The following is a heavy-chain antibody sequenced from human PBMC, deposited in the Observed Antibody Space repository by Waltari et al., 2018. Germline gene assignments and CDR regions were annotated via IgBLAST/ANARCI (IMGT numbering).Heavy chain of an antibody. CDR1: GFTFHIYT. D-gene: IGHD3-10*01. CDR3: AKDMGFGDDALDV. J-gene: IGHJ3*01. CDR2: INWDGGST. V-gene: IGHV3-43*01. Sequence: EMQLVESGGVVVQPGGSLRLSCAASGFTFHIYTMHWVRQVPGKGLEWLSIINWDGGSTYYADSVKGRFTISRDNSKNSLYLQMNSLRSEDTALYYSAKDMGFGDDALDVWGQGTVVTVSS.